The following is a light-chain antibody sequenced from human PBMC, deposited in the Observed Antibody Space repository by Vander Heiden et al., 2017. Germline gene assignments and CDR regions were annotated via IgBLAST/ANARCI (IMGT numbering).Light chain of an antibody. Sequence: EIVLTQSPGTLFLSPGERATLSCRASQSVNSNFLAWYRQKPSQAPRLLISGASNRATGIPDRFSASGSGTDFTLTISRLDPEDFAVYFCQQYGSSPLTFGGGTEVESK. CDR1: QSVNSNF. CDR3: QQYGSSPLT. J-gene: IGKJ4*01. V-gene: IGKV3-20*01. CDR2: GAS.